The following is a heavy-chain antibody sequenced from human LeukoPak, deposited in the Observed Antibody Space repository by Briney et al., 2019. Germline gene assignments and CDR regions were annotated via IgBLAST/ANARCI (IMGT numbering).Heavy chain of an antibody. D-gene: IGHD3-3*01. J-gene: IGHJ3*02. CDR1: GGTFSSYA. CDR3: ARGHDFRGRALDI. Sequence: ASVKVSCKASGGTFSSYAISRVRQAPGQGLEWMGGIIPIFGTANYAQKFQGRVTITADESTSTAYMELSSLRSEDTAVYYCARGHDFRGRALDIWGQGTMVTVSS. CDR2: IIPIFGTA. V-gene: IGHV1-69*13.